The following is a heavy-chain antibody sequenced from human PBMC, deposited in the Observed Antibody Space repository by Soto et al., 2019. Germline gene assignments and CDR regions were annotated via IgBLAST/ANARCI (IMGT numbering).Heavy chain of an antibody. J-gene: IGHJ6*02. Sequence: GASVKVSCKVSGYTLTELSMHWVRQAPGKGLEWMGGFDPEDGETNYAQKLQGRVTMTTDTSTSTAYMELRSLRSDDTAVYYCARPRLPEYSSSSGQGGDLHNGAWGGMAVWGQGTTVTVSS. D-gene: IGHD6-6*01. CDR3: ARPRLPEYSSSSGQGGDLHNGAWGGMAV. CDR2: FDPEDGET. CDR1: GYTLTELS. V-gene: IGHV1-24*01.